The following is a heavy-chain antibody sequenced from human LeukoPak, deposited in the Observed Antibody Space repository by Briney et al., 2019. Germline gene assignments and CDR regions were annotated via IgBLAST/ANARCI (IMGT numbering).Heavy chain of an antibody. D-gene: IGHD5-12*01. CDR1: GGSISSGSYY. J-gene: IGHJ4*02. V-gene: IGHV4-61*02. CDR2: IYTSGST. CDR3: ASVASRSFDY. Sequence: SETLSLTCTVSGGSISSGSYYWSWIRQPAGKGREWIGRIYTSGSTNYNPSLKRRVTISEETSKNQSSLNLSFVTAADQGLYTGASVASRSFDYWGQGTLVTVSS.